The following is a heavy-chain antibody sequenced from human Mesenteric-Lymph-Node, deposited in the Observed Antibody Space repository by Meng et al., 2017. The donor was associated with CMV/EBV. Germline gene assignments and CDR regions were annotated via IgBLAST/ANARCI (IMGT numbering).Heavy chain of an antibody. CDR2: IRYDGKNK. J-gene: IGHJ4*02. D-gene: IGHD5-12*01. CDR1: GFTFSSYG. Sequence: GGSLRLSCTGSGFTFSSYGMHWVRQAPGKGLEWVTFIRYDGKNKYYVDSVKGRFTISRDNAKNSLYLQMNSLRAEDTALYYCAKDKSGYPRYFDYWGQGTLVTVSS. CDR3: AKDKSGYPRYFDY. V-gene: IGHV3-30*02.